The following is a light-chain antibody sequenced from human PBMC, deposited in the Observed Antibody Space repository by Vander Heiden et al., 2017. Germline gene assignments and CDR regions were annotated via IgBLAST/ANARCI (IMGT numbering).Light chain of an antibody. CDR1: NIGSKT. CDR3: QVWDSSSDRNYV. Sequence: SYVLTQPPSVSVAAGQTARITCGGNNIGSKTVHWYQQRPGQAPVLVVYDDSDRPSGIPERFSGSNSGNTATLTISRVEAGDEADYYCQVWDSSSDRNYVFGTGTKVTVL. J-gene: IGLJ1*01. V-gene: IGLV3-21*02. CDR2: DDS.